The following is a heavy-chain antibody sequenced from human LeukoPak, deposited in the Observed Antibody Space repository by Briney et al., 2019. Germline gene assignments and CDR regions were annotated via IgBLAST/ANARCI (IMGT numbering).Heavy chain of an antibody. J-gene: IGHJ4*02. Sequence: SETLSLTCTVSGGSISSSSYYWGWIRQPPGKGLEWIGSIYYSGSTYYNPSLKSRVTISVDTSKNQFFLKLSSVTAADTAVYYCAKDSGYDYHAPNYFDYWGQGTLVTVSS. D-gene: IGHD5-12*01. CDR1: GGSISSSSYY. V-gene: IGHV4-39*07. CDR2: IYYSGST. CDR3: AKDSGYDYHAPNYFDY.